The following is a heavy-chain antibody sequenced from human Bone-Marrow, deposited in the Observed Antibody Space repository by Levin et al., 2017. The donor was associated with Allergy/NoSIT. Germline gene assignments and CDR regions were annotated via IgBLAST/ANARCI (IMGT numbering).Heavy chain of an antibody. D-gene: IGHD3-16*01. CDR2: MNWNGGSI. CDR1: GLKFDDHA. V-gene: IGHV3-9*01. Sequence: LPGGSLRLSCEASGLKFDDHAMHWVRQGPGKGLEWVSGMNWNGGSIGYADSVKGRFTISRDNAKNSLYLQMNSLRAGDTALYYCVKDIGESYGYYGMDVWGQGTTVTVSS. J-gene: IGHJ6*02. CDR3: VKDIGESYGYYGMDV.